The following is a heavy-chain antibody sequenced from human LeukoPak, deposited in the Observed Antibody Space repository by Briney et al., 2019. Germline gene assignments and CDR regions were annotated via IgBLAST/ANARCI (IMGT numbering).Heavy chain of an antibody. CDR1: GGSISSRSYY. J-gene: IGHJ4*02. CDR2: IYYSGST. V-gene: IGHV4-39*01. Sequence: KPSETLSLTCTVSGGSISSRSYYWGWIRPPPGKGLGWIGSIYYSGSTYYNPSLKSRVTISVDTSKNQFSLKLSSVTAADTAVYYCARLGFGEYYFDYWGQGTLVTVSS. CDR3: ARLGFGEYYFDY. D-gene: IGHD3-10*01.